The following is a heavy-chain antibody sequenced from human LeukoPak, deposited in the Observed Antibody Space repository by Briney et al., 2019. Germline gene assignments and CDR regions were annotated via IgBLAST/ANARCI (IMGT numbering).Heavy chain of an antibody. CDR2: FTRNDETT. V-gene: IGHV3-23*01. CDR1: GFTVSSNY. D-gene: IGHD3-22*01. Sequence: GGSLRLSCAASGFTVSSNYMSWVRQAPGKGLEWVSGFTRNDETTSYADSVKGRFTISRDNSRDTLYLQMNSLTAEDTAVYYCAKVKVVGYSTFDYWGQGTLVTVSP. J-gene: IGHJ4*02. CDR3: AKVKVVGYSTFDY.